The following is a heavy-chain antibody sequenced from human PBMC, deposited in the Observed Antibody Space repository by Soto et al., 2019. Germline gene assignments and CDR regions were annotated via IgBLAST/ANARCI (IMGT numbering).Heavy chain of an antibody. Sequence: GGSLRLSCAASGFTFDDYAMHWVRQAPGKGLEWVSGISWNSGSIGYADSVKGRFTISRDNAKNSLYLQMNSLRAEDTALYYCAKDISEYCSSTSCYEVYFDYWGQGTLVTVSS. D-gene: IGHD2-2*01. CDR1: GFTFDDYA. CDR2: ISWNSGSI. J-gene: IGHJ4*02. CDR3: AKDISEYCSSTSCYEVYFDY. V-gene: IGHV3-9*01.